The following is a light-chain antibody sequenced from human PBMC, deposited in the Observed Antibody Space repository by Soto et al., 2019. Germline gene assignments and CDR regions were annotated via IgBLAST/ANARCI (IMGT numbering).Light chain of an antibody. J-gene: IGLJ3*02. V-gene: IGLV2-11*01. CDR3: CSYACSNTWV. CDR1: NSDVGAYDY. CDR2: DVT. Sequence: QSALTKPRSVSGSPGQSVIISCTGTNSDVGAYDYVSWYQKHPGKAPKLIIYDVTKRPSVVPDRFSASKSGNTASLTISGLQAEDEADYYCCSYACSNTWVFGGGTKVTVL.